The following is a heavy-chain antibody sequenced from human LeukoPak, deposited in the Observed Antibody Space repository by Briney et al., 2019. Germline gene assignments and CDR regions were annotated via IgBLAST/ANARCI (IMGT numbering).Heavy chain of an antibody. D-gene: IGHD2-21*01. CDR1: GFTFSSYA. CDR2: ISSSSSYI. CDR3: VSGLPPIRNFDY. J-gene: IGHJ4*02. V-gene: IGHV3-21*01. Sequence: GGSLRLSCAASGFTFSSYAMSWVRQAPGKGLEWVSSISSSSSYIYYADSVKGRFTISRDNAKNSLYLQMNSLRAEDTAVYYCVSGLPPIRNFDYWGQGTLVTVSS.